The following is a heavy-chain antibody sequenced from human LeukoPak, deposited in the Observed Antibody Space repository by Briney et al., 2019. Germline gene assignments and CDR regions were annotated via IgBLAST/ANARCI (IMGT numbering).Heavy chain of an antibody. CDR3: VAEKGGTMNS. CDR2: IHHSGVT. Sequence: SETLSLTCSVSGVSISNYYWTWIRQPPGKGLEWIGYIHHSGVTKYNPSVKSRVTMSVDTSRSQFSLNLSSVVAADTAVYFCVAEKGGTMNSWGQGTLVTVSS. D-gene: IGHD2-15*01. CDR1: GVSISNYY. J-gene: IGHJ4*02. V-gene: IGHV4-59*01.